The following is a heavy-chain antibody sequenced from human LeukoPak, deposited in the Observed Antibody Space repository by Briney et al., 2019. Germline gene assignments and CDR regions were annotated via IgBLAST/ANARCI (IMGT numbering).Heavy chain of an antibody. CDR3: ARDGIAVAGTTKPIGY. CDR1: GGSISSSSYY. Sequence: SETLSLTCTVSGGSISSSSYYWGWIRQPPGKGLEWIGSIYYSGSTYYNPSLKSRVTISVDTSKNQFSLKLSSVTAADTAVYYCARDGIAVAGTTKPIGYWGQGTLVTVSS. V-gene: IGHV4-39*02. CDR2: IYYSGST. J-gene: IGHJ4*02. D-gene: IGHD6-19*01.